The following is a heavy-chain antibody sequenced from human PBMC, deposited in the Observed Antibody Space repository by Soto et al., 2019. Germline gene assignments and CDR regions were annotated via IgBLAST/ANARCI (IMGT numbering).Heavy chain of an antibody. CDR3: AREGDSHAFRGFDL. Sequence: GWSLRLSCASSGFTFSHYIYHWVRQAPGKGLQWVAVIRDDGKKTNYATSVRGRFTVSRDMSKSTIFLQMNNLRIDDSAIYSFAREGDSHAFRGFDLWGQGTPVTVSS. V-gene: IGHV3-30*03. CDR1: GFTFSHYI. J-gene: IGHJ5*02. D-gene: IGHD5-18*01. CDR2: IRDDGKKT.